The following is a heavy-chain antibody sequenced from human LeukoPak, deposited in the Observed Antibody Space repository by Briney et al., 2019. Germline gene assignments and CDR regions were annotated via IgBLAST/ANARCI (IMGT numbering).Heavy chain of an antibody. V-gene: IGHV4-34*01. CDR2: INHSGST. D-gene: IGHD1-26*01. CDR3: ARDVGATPGYFDY. CDR1: GGSFSGYY. Sequence: PSETLSLTCAVYGGSFSGYYWSGIRQPPGKGVEWIGEINHSGSTNYNPSLKSRVTISVDTSKNQFSLKLSSVTAADTAVYYCARDVGATPGYFDYWGQGTLVTVSS. J-gene: IGHJ4*02.